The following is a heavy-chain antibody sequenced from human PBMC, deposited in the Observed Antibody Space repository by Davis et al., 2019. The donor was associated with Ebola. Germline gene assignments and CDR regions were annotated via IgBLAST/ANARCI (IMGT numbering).Heavy chain of an antibody. Sequence: GESLKISCAASGFIFSTYDMHWVRQAPGKGLEWVSAIDYDGSSRDYADSVKGRFTISRDNAKNMLYLQMNSLRAEDTAIYYCASAISVGGHKWGQGTLVTVSS. CDR2: IDYDGSSR. V-gene: IGHV3-74*01. CDR1: GFIFSTYD. J-gene: IGHJ4*02. D-gene: IGHD6-19*01. CDR3: ASAISVGGHK.